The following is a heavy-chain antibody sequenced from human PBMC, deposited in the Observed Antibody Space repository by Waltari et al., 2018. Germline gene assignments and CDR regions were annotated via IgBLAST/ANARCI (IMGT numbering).Heavy chain of an antibody. CDR1: GYIFTSFG. V-gene: IGHV1-18*01. CDR3: ARGDDILTDYYKGLDY. D-gene: IGHD3-9*01. Sequence: QVQLVQSGAEVKKPGASVKVSCKASGYIFTSFGISWVRQAPGQGLEWMGWISAYNNSTNYEQKSQGRVTMTTDTATSTAYMELRSLISDDTAVYYWARGDDILTDYYKGLDYWGRGTLVTVSS. CDR2: ISAYNNST. J-gene: IGHJ4*02.